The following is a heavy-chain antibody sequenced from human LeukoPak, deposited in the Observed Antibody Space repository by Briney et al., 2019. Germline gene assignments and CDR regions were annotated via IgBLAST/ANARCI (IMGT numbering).Heavy chain of an antibody. CDR3: AREYSYGYSYYFDY. J-gene: IGHJ4*02. Sequence: SETLSLTCTVSGGSISTYYWSWIRQPPGKGLEWIGFIHYSGSTKYNPSLNGRVPISVDTSKNQFSLTLSSVTAADTAVYYCAREYSYGYSYYFDYWGQGTLVTVSS. V-gene: IGHV4-59*01. CDR1: GGSISTYY. D-gene: IGHD5-18*01. CDR2: IHYSGST.